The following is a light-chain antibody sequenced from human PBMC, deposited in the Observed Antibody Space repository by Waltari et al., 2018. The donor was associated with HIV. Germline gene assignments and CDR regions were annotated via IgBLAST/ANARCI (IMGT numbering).Light chain of an antibody. CDR2: DVS. CDR3: CSYAGSIPFV. V-gene: IGLV2-11*01. Sequence: QSALTQPRSVSGSLGQSVTISCTGNNSDVGRYNYVSWFQQHPGKAPKLMIYDVSKRPSGVPDRVSGSKSGNTASLTISGLQAEDEADYYCCSYAGSIPFVFGSGTKLTVL. CDR1: NSDVGRYNY. J-gene: IGLJ1*01.